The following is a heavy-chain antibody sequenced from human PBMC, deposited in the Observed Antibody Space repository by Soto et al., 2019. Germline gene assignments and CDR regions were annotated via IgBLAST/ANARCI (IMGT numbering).Heavy chain of an antibody. CDR2: INHSGST. CDR3: ARVAVAGRGNWFDP. CDR1: GGSFSGYY. D-gene: IGHD6-19*01. Sequence: PSETLSLTCAVYGGSFSGYYWSWIRQPPGKGLEWIGEINHSGSTNYNPSLKSRVTISVDTSKNQFSLKLSSVTAADTVVYYCARVAVAGRGNWFDPWGQGTLFTVSS. V-gene: IGHV4-34*01. J-gene: IGHJ5*02.